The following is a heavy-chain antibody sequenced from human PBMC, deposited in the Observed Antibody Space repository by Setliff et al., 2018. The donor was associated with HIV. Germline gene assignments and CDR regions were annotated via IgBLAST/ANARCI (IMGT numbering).Heavy chain of an antibody. Sequence: GGSLRLSCAASGFTFSSYSMNWVRQAPGKGLVWVADISSDGSVINYAESVKGRFTISRDNGKNSVYLQMNSLRAEDTAIYYCARDGSRQRPSGMADWGQGTKVTVSS. V-gene: IGHV3-48*01. CDR1: GFTFSSYS. D-gene: IGHD2-15*01. CDR3: ARDGSRQRPSGMAD. CDR2: ISSDGSVI. J-gene: IGHJ4*02.